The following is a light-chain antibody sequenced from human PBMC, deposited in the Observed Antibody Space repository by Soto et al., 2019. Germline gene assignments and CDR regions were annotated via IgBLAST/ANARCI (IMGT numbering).Light chain of an antibody. CDR2: DAS. CDR1: QSVRSS. J-gene: IGKJ3*01. Sequence: EIVLTQSPDTLSLSPGERATLSCRASQSVRSSLGWYQQKPGQAPRLLIYDASKRATGIPARFSGSGAGTDFTLTISSLEPEDFAVDYCQQRSNWPPEVTFGPGTKVDIK. CDR3: QQRSNWPPEVT. V-gene: IGKV3-11*01.